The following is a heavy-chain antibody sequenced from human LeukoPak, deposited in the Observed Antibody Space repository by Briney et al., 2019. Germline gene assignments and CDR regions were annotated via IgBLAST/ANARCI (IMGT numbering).Heavy chain of an antibody. D-gene: IGHD3-22*01. Sequence: PGGSLRLSCAASGFTFTTYWVNWVRQAPGKGLEWVANIKQDGSEKYYVDSVKGRFTISRDNAKSSVYLQMNSLRAEDTAVYYCARALYDSSGYFYHWGQGTLVTVSS. CDR2: IKQDGSEK. CDR1: GFTFTTYW. J-gene: IGHJ4*02. V-gene: IGHV3-7*01. CDR3: ARALYDSSGYFYH.